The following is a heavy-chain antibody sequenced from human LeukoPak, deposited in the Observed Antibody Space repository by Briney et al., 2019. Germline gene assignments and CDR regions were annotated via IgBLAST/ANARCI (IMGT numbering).Heavy chain of an antibody. V-gene: IGHV4-61*08. CDR1: GGSISSGDYY. J-gene: IGHJ5*02. CDR3: ARSPTYDFWSGYYYFDP. CDR2: IYYSGST. D-gene: IGHD3-3*01. Sequence: TTSETLSLTCTVSGGSISSGDYYWSWIRQPPGKGLEWIGYIYYSGSTNYNPSLKRRVIISVDTSKKQFSLKLSSVTAADTAVYYCARSPTYDFWSGYYYFDPWGQGTLVTVSS.